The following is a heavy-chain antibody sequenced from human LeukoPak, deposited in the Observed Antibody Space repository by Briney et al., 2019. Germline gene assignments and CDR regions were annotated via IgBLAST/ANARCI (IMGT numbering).Heavy chain of an antibody. CDR2: INHSGST. V-gene: IGHV4-34*01. J-gene: IGHJ5*02. D-gene: IGHD3-3*01. CDR1: GFTFSDYY. Sequence: GSLRLSCTASGFTFSDYYMSWIRQPPGKGLEWVGEINHSGSTNYNPSLKSRVTISVDTSKNQFSLKLSSVTAADTAVYYCARREFLEDDNWFDPWGQGTLVTVSS. CDR3: ARREFLEDDNWFDP.